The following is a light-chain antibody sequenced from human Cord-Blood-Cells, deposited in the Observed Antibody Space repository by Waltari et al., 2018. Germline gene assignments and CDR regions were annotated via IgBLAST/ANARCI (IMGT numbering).Light chain of an antibody. CDR1: RSNIGSNY. CDR3: AAWDDSLSGRV. CDR2: RKN. J-gene: IGLJ3*02. Sequence: QSVLTQPPSASGTPGQRVTISCSGSRSNIGSNYVYWYQQLPGTAPKPLIYRKNPRPSGVPDRFSGSKSGTSASLAISGLRSEDEADYYCAAWDDSLSGRVFGGGTKLTVL. V-gene: IGLV1-47*01.